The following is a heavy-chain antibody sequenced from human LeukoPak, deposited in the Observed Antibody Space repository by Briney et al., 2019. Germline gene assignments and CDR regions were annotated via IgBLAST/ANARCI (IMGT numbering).Heavy chain of an antibody. CDR1: RYTFTGYY. CDR2: INPNSVDT. V-gene: IGHV1-2*02. Sequence: GASVKVSCKASRYTFTGYYMHWVRQAPGHALEWMGWINPNSVDTNYAQKFEGRVTMHRDTSLSTAYMELSRLRSDDTAVYYCARGHPPASYYDYVWGSYGSDAFDIWGQGTMVTVSS. J-gene: IGHJ3*02. D-gene: IGHD3-16*01. CDR3: ARGHPPASYYDYVWGSYGSDAFDI.